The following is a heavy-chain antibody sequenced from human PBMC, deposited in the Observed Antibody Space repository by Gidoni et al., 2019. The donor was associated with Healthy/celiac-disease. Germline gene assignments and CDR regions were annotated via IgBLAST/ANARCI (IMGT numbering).Heavy chain of an antibody. CDR2: ISGSGGST. CDR3: AKGVSSGWYWDY. J-gene: IGHJ4*02. V-gene: IGHV3-23*01. Sequence: EVQLLESGGGLVQPGGSLSLSFAASGFTFSSYAMRWVRQAPEKGLEWVSAISGSGGSTYYADSVKGRFTISRDNSKNTLYLQMNSLRAEDTAVYYCAKGVSSGWYWDYWGQGTLVTVSS. D-gene: IGHD6-19*01. CDR1: GFTFSSYA.